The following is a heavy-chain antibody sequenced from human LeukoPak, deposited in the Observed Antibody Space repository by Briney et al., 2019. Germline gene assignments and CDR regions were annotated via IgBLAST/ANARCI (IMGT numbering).Heavy chain of an antibody. V-gene: IGHV3-23*01. CDR3: AKDMYYDSSGPFDY. D-gene: IGHD3-22*01. CDR1: GFTFSSSA. Sequence: GGSLRLSCAASGFTFSSSAMSWVRQAPGKGLERVSGISGRGGSTYYADSVQGWFTISRDNSKNTLYLQMNTLRVEDTALYYCAKDMYYDSSGPFDYWGQGTLATVSS. J-gene: IGHJ4*02. CDR2: ISGRGGST.